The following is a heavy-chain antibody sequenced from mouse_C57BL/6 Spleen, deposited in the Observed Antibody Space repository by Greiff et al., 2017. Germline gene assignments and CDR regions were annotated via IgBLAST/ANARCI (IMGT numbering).Heavy chain of an antibody. D-gene: IGHD1-1*01. J-gene: IGHJ4*01. Sequence: VQLQQPGAELVKPGASVKMSCKASGYTFTSYWITWVKQRPGQGLEWIGDIYPGSGSTNYNEKFKSKATLTVDTSSSTAYMQLSSLTSEDSAVYYCARGDYYGSSYITGAMDYWGQGTSVTVSS. CDR2: IYPGSGST. CDR3: ARGDYYGSSYITGAMDY. CDR1: GYTFTSYW. V-gene: IGHV1-55*01.